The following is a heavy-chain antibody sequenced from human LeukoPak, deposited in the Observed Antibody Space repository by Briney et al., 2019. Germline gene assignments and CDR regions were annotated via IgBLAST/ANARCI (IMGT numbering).Heavy chain of an antibody. J-gene: IGHJ4*02. V-gene: IGHV4-59*01. CDR2: IYYSGST. CDR3: ATHPPKLCTGGSCSDY. D-gene: IGHD2-15*01. Sequence: SETLSLTCTVSGGSISSYSWSWIRQPPGKGLEWIGYIYYSGSTNYNPSLKSRVTISIDTSKNQFSLKLGSVTAADTAVYYCATHPPKLCTGGSCSDYWGQGTLVTVSS. CDR1: GGSISSYS.